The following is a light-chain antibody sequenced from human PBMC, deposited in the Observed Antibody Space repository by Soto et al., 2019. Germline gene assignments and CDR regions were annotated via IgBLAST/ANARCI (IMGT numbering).Light chain of an antibody. CDR2: QHS. V-gene: IGLV3-1*01. Sequence: SYELTQPPSVSVSPGQTASMTCSGDKLGDKYTCWYQQKPGQSPVLVIYQHSQRPSGIPERFSGSNSGNTATLTISGTQAMDEADYYCQAWDSSTDVVFGGGTKLTVL. CDR3: QAWDSSTDVV. CDR1: KLGDKY. J-gene: IGLJ2*01.